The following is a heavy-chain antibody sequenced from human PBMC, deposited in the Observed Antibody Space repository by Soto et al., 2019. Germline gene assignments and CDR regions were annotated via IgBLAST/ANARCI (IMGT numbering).Heavy chain of an antibody. Sequence: TLSLTCTVSGGSISSGDYYWSWIRQPPGKALEWLALIYWDNDKRYSPSLKSRLTITKDTSKNQVVLTMTNMDPVDTATYYCAHRRGVFNYWGQGILVTVSS. CDR2: IYWDNDK. J-gene: IGHJ4*02. CDR3: AHRRGVFNY. D-gene: IGHD3-16*01. V-gene: IGHV2-5*08. CDR1: GGSISSGDYY.